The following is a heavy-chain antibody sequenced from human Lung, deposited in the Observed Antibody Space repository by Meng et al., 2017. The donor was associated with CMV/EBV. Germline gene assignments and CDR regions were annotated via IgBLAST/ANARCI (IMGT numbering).Heavy chain of an antibody. V-gene: IGHV3-30*02. CDR1: GFTFTSYG. CDR2: IRYDESDK. CDR3: AKDDPVLHQ. J-gene: IGHJ4*02. Sequence: VQLVGAGGGVVRPGGYVRLSCAASGFTFTSYGMDWVRQAPGKGLEWVAFIRYDESDKYYGESVQGRFTISRDTSRNTLDLQMNSLRPEDTGVYYCAKDDPVLHQWGQGTLVTVSS.